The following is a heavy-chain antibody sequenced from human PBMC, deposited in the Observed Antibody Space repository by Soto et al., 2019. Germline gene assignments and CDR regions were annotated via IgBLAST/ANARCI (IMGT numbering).Heavy chain of an antibody. V-gene: IGHV1-69*06. CDR3: ARDWGTCSSTSCPYYYYGMDV. CDR1: GGTFSSYA. J-gene: IGHJ6*02. CDR2: IIPIFGAA. D-gene: IGHD2-2*01. Sequence: SVKVSCKASGGTFSSYAISWVRQAPGQGLEWMGGIIPIFGAANYAQKFQGRVTITADKSTSTAYMELSSLRSEDTAVYYCARDWGTCSSTSCPYYYYGMDVWGQGTTVTVSS.